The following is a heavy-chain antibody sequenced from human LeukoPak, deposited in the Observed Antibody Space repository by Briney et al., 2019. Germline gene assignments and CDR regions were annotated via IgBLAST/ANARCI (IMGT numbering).Heavy chain of an antibody. CDR3: ARDQRTTVTLFDY. V-gene: IGHV3-21*01. D-gene: IGHD4-11*01. Sequence: GGSLRLSCAASGFTFSSCAMHWVRQAPGKGLEWVSSISSSSSYIYYADSVKGRFTISRDNAKNSLYLQMNSLRAEDTAVYYCARDQRTTVTLFDYWGQGTLVTVSS. CDR2: ISSSSSYI. J-gene: IGHJ4*02. CDR1: GFTFSSCA.